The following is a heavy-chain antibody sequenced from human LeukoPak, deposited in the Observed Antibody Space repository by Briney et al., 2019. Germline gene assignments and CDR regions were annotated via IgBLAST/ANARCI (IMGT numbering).Heavy chain of an antibody. J-gene: IGHJ6*04. Sequence: QPGGSLRLSCAASGFTFSSDWMHWVRQAPGKGLVWVSRVNTDGSNTRYVDSVKGRFTISRDNANNTVYQKVNSLRAEETAVYYCARGRYFDIDVWGKGTTVTVSS. V-gene: IGHV3-74*01. CDR1: GFTFSSDW. CDR3: ARGRYFDIDV. CDR2: VNTDGSNT. D-gene: IGHD2-21*01.